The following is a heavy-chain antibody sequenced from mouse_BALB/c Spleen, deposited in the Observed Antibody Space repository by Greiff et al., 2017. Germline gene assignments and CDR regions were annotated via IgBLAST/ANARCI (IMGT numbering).Heavy chain of an antibody. CDR3: ARSGAGRFAY. J-gene: IGHJ3*01. CDR2: IYPGDGDT. Sequence: QVQLKQSGAELVRPGSSVKISCKASGYAFSSYWMNWVKQRPGQGLEWIGQIYPGDGDTNYNGKFKGKATLTADKSSSTAYMQLSSLTSEDSAVYFCARSGAGRFAYWGQGTLVTVSA. V-gene: IGHV1-80*01. CDR1: GYAFSSYW.